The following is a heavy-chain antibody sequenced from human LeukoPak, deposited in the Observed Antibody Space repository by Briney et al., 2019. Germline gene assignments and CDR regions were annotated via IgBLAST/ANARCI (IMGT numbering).Heavy chain of an antibody. D-gene: IGHD3-10*01. J-gene: IGHJ6*04. CDR3: ARVRVYYYGMDV. V-gene: IGHV4-59*01. CDR1: GGSISSYY. Sequence: SETLSLNCTVSGGSISSYYWSWIRQPPGKGLEWIGYIYYSGSTNHNPSLKSRVTISVDTSKNQFSLKLSSVTAADTAVYYCARVRVYYYGMDVWGKGTTVTVSS. CDR2: IYYSGST.